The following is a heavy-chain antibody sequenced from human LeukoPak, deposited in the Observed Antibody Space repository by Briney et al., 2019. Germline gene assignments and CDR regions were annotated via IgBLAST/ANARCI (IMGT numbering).Heavy chain of an antibody. Sequence: PSETLSLTCAVYGGSFSGYYWSWIRQPPGKGLEWIGEINHSGSTNYNPSLKSRVTISVDTSKNQFSLKLSSVTAADTAVYYCASAGVPAATNWFDPWGQGTLVTVSS. D-gene: IGHD2-2*01. V-gene: IGHV4-34*01. J-gene: IGHJ5*02. CDR2: INHSGST. CDR3: ASAGVPAATNWFDP. CDR1: GGSFSGYY.